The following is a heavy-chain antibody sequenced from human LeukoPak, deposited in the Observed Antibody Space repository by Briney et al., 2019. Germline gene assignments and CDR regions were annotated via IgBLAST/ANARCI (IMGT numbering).Heavy chain of an antibody. Sequence: ASVKVSCKASGYTFTGYYMHWVRQAPGQGLEWMGWISAYNGNTNYAQKLQGRVTMTTDTSTSTAYMELRSLRSDDTAVYYCARDISYGDSSNNWFDPWGQGTLVTVSS. D-gene: IGHD6-13*01. V-gene: IGHV1-18*04. CDR3: ARDISYGDSSNNWFDP. CDR2: ISAYNGNT. J-gene: IGHJ5*02. CDR1: GYTFTGYY.